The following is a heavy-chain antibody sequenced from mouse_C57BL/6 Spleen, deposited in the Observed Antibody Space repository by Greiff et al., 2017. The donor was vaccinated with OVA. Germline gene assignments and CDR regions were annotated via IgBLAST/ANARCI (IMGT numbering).Heavy chain of an antibody. V-gene: IGHV3-6*01. CDR2: ISYDGSN. Sequence: VQLKESGPGLVKPSQSLSLTCSVTGYSITSVYYWNWIRQFPGNKLEWMGYISYDGSNNYNPSLKNRISITRDTSKNQFFLKLNSVTTEDTATYYCARDRQLRGFAYWGQGTLVTVSA. CDR3: ARDRQLRGFAY. CDR1: GYSITSVYY. D-gene: IGHD1-1*01. J-gene: IGHJ3*01.